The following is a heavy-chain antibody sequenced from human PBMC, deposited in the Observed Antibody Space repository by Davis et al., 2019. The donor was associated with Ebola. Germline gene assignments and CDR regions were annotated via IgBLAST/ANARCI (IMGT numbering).Heavy chain of an antibody. CDR1: GFNFRSYG. J-gene: IGHJ4*02. CDR2: IWYDGSRK. V-gene: IGHV3-33*01. CDR3: AIPDCSGANCYSVYIKN. Sequence: LRLSCAASGFNFRSYGMHWVRQAPDKGLEWVAVIWYDGSRKYYGDSVKGRFTISRDNSNNLLYLQMNSLRAEDTAVYYCAIPDCSGANCYSVYIKNWGQGTLVTVSS. D-gene: IGHD2-15*01.